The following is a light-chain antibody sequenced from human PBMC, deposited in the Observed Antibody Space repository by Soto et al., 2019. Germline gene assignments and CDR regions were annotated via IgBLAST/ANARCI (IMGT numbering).Light chain of an antibody. CDR3: QSYASSLSGWV. Sequence: QSVLTQPPSVSGAPGQRVTISCTGSNSNIGTGYDVHWYQQLPGTAPKLLIYGNSNRPSGVPDRFSGSKSGTSASLAITGLQAEDEADYYCQSYASSLSGWVFGGGTQLTVL. V-gene: IGLV1-40*01. CDR2: GNS. CDR1: NSNIGTGYD. J-gene: IGLJ3*02.